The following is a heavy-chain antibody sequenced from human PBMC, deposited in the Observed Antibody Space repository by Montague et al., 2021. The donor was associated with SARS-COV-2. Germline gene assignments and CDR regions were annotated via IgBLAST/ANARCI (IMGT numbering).Heavy chain of an antibody. J-gene: IGHJ4*02. CDR3: ARRPYSGYANLDL. CDR2: ILPADSAA. D-gene: IGHD5-12*01. CDR1: GYTFSAYW. Sequence: QSGAEVKKPGESLKISCEGSGYTFSAYWIAWVRQLPGKGLEWMGIILPADSAASYSPSFQGQVTFSVDKSMNTAYLQWDKLKASDSAMYYCARRPYSGYANLDLWGQGTRVTVSS. V-gene: IGHV5-51*01.